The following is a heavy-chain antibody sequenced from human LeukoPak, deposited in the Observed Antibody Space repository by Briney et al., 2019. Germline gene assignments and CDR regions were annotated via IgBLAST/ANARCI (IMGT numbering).Heavy chain of an antibody. CDR1: GFAISSSY. V-gene: IGHV3-53*01. CDR3: ARGEYYSYSGMDV. Sequence: GGSLRLSCAASGFAISSSYIAWVSQAQGKGLEWVSILYAGGTAYYAASLKSRFTISRDNSKNMVFLQMNSLRAEDTAIYFCARGEYYSYSGMDVWGQETTVTVAS. J-gene: IGHJ6*02. CDR2: LYAGGTA. D-gene: IGHD2/OR15-2a*01.